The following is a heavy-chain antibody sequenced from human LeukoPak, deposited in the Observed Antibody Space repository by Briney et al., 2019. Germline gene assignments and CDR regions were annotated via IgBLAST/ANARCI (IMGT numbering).Heavy chain of an antibody. CDR1: GFTFSSYA. D-gene: IGHD3-16*01. V-gene: IGHV3-30*04. CDR2: ISYDGSNK. J-gene: IGHJ3*02. Sequence: GRSLRLSCAASGFTFSSYAMHWVRQAPGKGLEWVAVISYDGSNKYYADSVKGRFTISRDNSKNTLYLQMNSLRAEDTAVYYCARVGGQGAFDIWGQGTMVTVSS. CDR3: ARVGGQGAFDI.